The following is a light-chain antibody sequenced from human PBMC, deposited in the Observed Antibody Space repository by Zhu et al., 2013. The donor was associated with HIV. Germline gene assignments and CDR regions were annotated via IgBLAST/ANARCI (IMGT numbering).Light chain of an antibody. V-gene: IGLV2-14*01. CDR3: SSYTSSSTRV. Sequence: QSALTQPASVSGSPGQSITISCIGTSSDVGTYNYVSWYQQHPGKAPKLMIYEVSNRPSGVSNRFSGSKSGNTASLTISGLQAEDEADYYCSSYTSSSTRVFGTGTKVTVL. CDR2: EVS. J-gene: IGLJ1*01. CDR1: SSDVGTYNY.